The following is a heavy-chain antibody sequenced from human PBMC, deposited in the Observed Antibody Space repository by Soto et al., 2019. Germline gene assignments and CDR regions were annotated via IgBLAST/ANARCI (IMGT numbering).Heavy chain of an antibody. Sequence: GASVKVSCKASGGTFSSYAISWVRQAPGQGLEWMGGIIPIFGTANYAQKFQGRVTITADKSTSTAYMELSSLRSEDAAVYYCARDPDSGPSALVVVAATDDYWGQGTLVTVSS. D-gene: IGHD2-15*01. CDR2: IIPIFGTA. CDR3: ARDPDSGPSALVVVAATDDY. CDR1: GGTFSSYA. V-gene: IGHV1-69*06. J-gene: IGHJ4*02.